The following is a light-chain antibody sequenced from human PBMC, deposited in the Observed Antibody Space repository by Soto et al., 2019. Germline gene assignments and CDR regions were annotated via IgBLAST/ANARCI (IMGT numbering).Light chain of an antibody. CDR3: SSYTSSSTLEV. J-gene: IGLJ1*01. CDR2: EVS. CDR1: SSDVGGYKY. Sequence: QSALTQPASVSGSPGQSITISCTGTSSDVGGYKYVSWYQQHPGKAPKLMIYEVSYRPSGASNRFSGSKSGNTASLTISGLQAEDEADYYCSSYTSSSTLEVFGTGTKVTVL. V-gene: IGLV2-14*01.